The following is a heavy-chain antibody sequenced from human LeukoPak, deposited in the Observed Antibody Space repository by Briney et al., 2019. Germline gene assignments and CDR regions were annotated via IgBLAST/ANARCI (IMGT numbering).Heavy chain of an antibody. V-gene: IGHV3-33*01. CDR3: ARDSLAAEALDV. J-gene: IGHJ6*02. CDR1: GFTFSSFG. CDR2: IWYDGSNK. Sequence: PGGSLRLSCAASGFTFSSFGMHWVRQAPGKGLEWVAVIWYDGSNKYYADSVKGRFTISRDNSKNTLYLQMNSLRAEDTAVYYCARDSLAAEALDVWGQGTTVTVSS. D-gene: IGHD6-13*01.